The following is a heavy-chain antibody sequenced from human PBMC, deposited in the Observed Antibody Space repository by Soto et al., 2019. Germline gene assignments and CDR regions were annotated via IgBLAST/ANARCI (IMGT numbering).Heavy chain of an antibody. J-gene: IGHJ5*02. D-gene: IGHD2-8*02. CDR3: VRVDRFVALVGWFAP. V-gene: IGHV1-69*01. CDR1: GGTFSSYV. Sequence: QVHLEQSGAEVKKPGSSVKVSCKFSGGTFSSYVIIWVRQAPGQRLEWMGGIIPVSGTANYAQTFHGRVTISADAATHTAYLELSSVRFVDTAVYYCVRVDRFVALVGWFAPWGQVALVTVSS. CDR2: IIPVSGTA.